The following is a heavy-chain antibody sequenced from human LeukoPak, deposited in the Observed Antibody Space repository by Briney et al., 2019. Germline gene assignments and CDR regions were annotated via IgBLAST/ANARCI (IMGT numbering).Heavy chain of an antibody. D-gene: IGHD4-17*01. Sequence: GRSLRLTCAASGFTFSSYAMHWVRQAPGKGLEWVAVISYDGSNKHYADSVKGRFTISRDNSKNTLYLQMNSLRAEDTAVYYCARDWPATVTLTYNWFDPWGQGTLVTVSS. CDR1: GFTFSSYA. V-gene: IGHV3-30-3*01. CDR2: ISYDGSNK. J-gene: IGHJ5*02. CDR3: ARDWPATVTLTYNWFDP.